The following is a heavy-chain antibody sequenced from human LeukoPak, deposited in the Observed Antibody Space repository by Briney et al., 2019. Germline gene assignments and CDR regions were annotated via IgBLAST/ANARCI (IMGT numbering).Heavy chain of an antibody. CDR2: TYYRSKWYS. J-gene: IGHJ6*02. V-gene: IGHV6-1*01. D-gene: IGHD3-22*01. CDR1: GDSLSSNTTA. CDR3: ARLSQSYYDSSGGTTYYYYYGMDV. Sequence: SQTLSLTCAISGDSLSSNTTAWNWIRQSPSRGLEWLGRTYYRSKWYSDYAVFVKSRITINPDTSKNQFSLQLNSVTSEDTAVYYCARLSQSYYDSSGGTTYYYYYGMDVWGQGTTVTVSS.